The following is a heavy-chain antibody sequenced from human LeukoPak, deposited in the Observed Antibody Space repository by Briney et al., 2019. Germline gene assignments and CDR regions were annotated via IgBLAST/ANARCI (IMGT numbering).Heavy chain of an antibody. D-gene: IGHD3-10*01. CDR1: GFTFTSYA. Sequence: PGGSLRLSCAASGFTFTSYAMNWVRQAPGKGLEWVSAISGSGDSTYYADSVKGRFTISRDNSKNTLYLQMNSLRAEDTAVYYCAKDEGVGDYYYGMDVWGQGTTVTVSS. CDR3: AKDEGVGDYYYGMDV. J-gene: IGHJ6*02. V-gene: IGHV3-23*01. CDR2: ISGSGDST.